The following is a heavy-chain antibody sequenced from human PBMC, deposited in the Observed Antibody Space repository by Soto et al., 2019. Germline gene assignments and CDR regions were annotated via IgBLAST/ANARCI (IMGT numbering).Heavy chain of an antibody. CDR3: ASGGTTVNSRFDF. J-gene: IGHJ4*02. V-gene: IGHV1-69*01. CDR2: IIPILDTT. Sequence: QVQVVQSGAEVKKPGSSVRVSCKASGGTSSSYAITWMRQAPGQGLEWMGGIIPILDTTDYAQKFHGRVTVTEDESTSTDYMELSSLTSEDTAVYYCASGGTTVNSRFDFWGQGTLVTVSS. CDR1: GGTSSSYA. D-gene: IGHD4-4*01.